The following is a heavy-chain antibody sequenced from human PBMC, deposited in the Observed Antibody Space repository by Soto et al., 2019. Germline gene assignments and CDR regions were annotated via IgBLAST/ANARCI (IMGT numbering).Heavy chain of an antibody. V-gene: IGHV1-18*01. CDR1: GYTFTSYG. CDR3: ARDSTHQLLLYDY. Sequence: QVQLVQSGAEVKKPGASVKVSCKASGYTFTSYGISWVRQAPGQGLEWMGWISAYNGNTNYAQKLQGRGTMTTDTXTSTADMELRSLRSDDTAVYYCARDSTHQLLLYDYWGQGTLVTVSS. CDR2: ISAYNGNT. D-gene: IGHD2-2*01. J-gene: IGHJ4*02.